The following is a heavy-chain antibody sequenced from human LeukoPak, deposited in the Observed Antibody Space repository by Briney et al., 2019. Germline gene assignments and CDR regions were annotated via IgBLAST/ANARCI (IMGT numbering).Heavy chain of an antibody. J-gene: IGHJ4*02. V-gene: IGHV3-43*01. CDR3: AKDLTYESSGSVIDN. Sequence: GGSLRLSCAASGFIFEDYTLHWVRQVPGKTLEWVSLVNWHGTTYYADSLKGRFTISRDNSKNSLYLQMDSLRTEDTAFYYCAKDLTYESSGSVIDNWGLGTLVTVSS. CDR1: GFIFEDYT. D-gene: IGHD3-22*01. CDR2: VNWHGTT.